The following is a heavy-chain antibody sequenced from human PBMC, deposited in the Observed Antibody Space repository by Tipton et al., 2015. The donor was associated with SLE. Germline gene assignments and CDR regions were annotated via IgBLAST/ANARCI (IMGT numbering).Heavy chain of an antibody. CDR1: GFTFADYA. V-gene: IGHV3-9*01. D-gene: IGHD3-9*01. CDR3: AKGYFDWLSPFGY. Sequence: SLRLSCAASGFTFADYAMHWVRQAPGKGLEWVSGISWNSGSKGYADSVKGRFTISRDNAKNSLYLQMNSLRAEDTALYYCAKGYFDWLSPFGYWGQGTLVTVSS. CDR2: ISWNSGSK. J-gene: IGHJ4*02.